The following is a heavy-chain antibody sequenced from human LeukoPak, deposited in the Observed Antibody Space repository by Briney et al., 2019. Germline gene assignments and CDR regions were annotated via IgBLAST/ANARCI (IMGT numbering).Heavy chain of an antibody. CDR2: IYYSGST. CDR1: GVSISSYY. D-gene: IGHD3-22*01. Sequence: SETLSLTCTVSGVSISSYYWSWIRQTPGKGLEWIGYIYYSGSTNYNPSLKSRVTISVDTSKNQFSLKLSPVTAADTAVYSCARDRPLYDSRAYGMDVWGQGTTVTVSS. CDR3: ARDRPLYDSRAYGMDV. J-gene: IGHJ6*02. V-gene: IGHV4-59*01.